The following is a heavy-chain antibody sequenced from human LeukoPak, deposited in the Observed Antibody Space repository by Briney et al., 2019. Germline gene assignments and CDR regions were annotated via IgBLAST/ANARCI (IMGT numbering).Heavy chain of an antibody. CDR2: IKEDGSQK. J-gene: IGHJ4*02. CDR1: GLTLSSNW. V-gene: IGHV3-7*05. CDR3: AREALYGGNRGFDY. Sequence: GGSLRLSCVAFGLTLSSNWMGWVRQAPGKGLEWVATIKEDGSQKYYVGSVEGRFTISRDNAMYSLYLQMNSLRAEDTAVYYCAREALYGGNRGFDYWGQGILVTVSS. D-gene: IGHD4/OR15-4a*01.